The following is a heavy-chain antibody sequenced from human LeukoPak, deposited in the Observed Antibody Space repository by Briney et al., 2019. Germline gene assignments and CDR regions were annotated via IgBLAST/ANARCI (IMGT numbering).Heavy chain of an antibody. Sequence: SETLSLTCAVYGGSFSGYYWSWIRQPPGKGLEWIGEINHSGSTNYNPSLKSRVTMSVDTSKNQFSLKLSSVTAADTAVYYCARGVRWGTNWFDPWGQGTLVTVSS. CDR2: INHSGST. V-gene: IGHV4-34*01. CDR3: ARGVRWGTNWFDP. J-gene: IGHJ5*02. CDR1: GGSFSGYY. D-gene: IGHD3-16*01.